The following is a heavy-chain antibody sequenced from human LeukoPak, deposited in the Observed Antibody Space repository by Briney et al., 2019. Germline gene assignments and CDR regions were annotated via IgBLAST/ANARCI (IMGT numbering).Heavy chain of an antibody. CDR2: IYYSGST. V-gene: IGHV4-59*08. Sequence: SETLSLTCTVSGGSINSYYWSWIRQPPGKGLEWIGYIYYSGSTNYNPSLKSRVTISVDTSKNQFSLKLSSVAAADTAVYYCARGGDILTGYYRFDYWGQGTLVTVSS. J-gene: IGHJ4*02. D-gene: IGHD3-9*01. CDR1: GGSINSYY. CDR3: ARGGDILTGYYRFDY.